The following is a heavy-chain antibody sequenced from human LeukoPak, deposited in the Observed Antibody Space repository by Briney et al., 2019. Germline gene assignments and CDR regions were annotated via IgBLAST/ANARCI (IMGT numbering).Heavy chain of an antibody. V-gene: IGHV4-39*01. CDR2: IYYSGST. CDR1: GGSISSSSYY. CDR3: AIYYYGSGSPFDY. D-gene: IGHD3-10*01. J-gene: IGHJ4*02. Sequence: SETLSLTCTVSGGSISSSSYYWGWIRQPPGKGLKWIGSIYYSGSTYYNPSLKSRVTISVDTSKNQFSLKLSSVTAADTAVYYCAIYYYGSGSPFDYWGQGTLVTVSS.